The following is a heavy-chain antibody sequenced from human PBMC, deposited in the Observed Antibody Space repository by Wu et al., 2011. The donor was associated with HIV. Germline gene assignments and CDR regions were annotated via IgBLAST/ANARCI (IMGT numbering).Heavy chain of an antibody. CDR2: INPNSGGT. V-gene: IGHV1-2*02. Sequence: QVQLVQSGAEVKKPGASMKVSCKASGYTFTGYYMRWVRQAPGQGLEWMGWINPNSGGTNYAQKFQGRVTMTRDTSINTAYMELSRLTSDDTAVYYCARGPDVGSGSYLDDWFDPVGPGNPGPTVSS. CDR1: GYTFTGYY. CDR3: ARGPDVGSGSYLDDWFDP. D-gene: IGHD3-10*01. J-gene: IGHJ5*02.